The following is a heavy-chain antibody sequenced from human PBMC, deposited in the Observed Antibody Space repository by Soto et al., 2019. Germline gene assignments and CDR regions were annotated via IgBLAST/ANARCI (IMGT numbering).Heavy chain of an antibody. CDR2: VSRAGTYT. J-gene: IGHJ5*02. CDR1: GFTFSSYA. Sequence: EVQLLESGGDVVRPGGPLRLSCAASGFTFSSYAMGWVRQAPGKGLEWVAGVSRAGTYTFYADSVRGRFSISRDNSRDTVELYMNALRGDDTAVYFCVKYTVTEDLGESWGQGTLVSVSS. V-gene: IGHV3-23*01. D-gene: IGHD3-16*01. CDR3: VKYTVTEDLGES.